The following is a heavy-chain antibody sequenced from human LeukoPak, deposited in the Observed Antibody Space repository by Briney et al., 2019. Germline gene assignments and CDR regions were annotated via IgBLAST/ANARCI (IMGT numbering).Heavy chain of an antibody. CDR3: ARVRLYDTTGYSTSYYLDY. CDR2: THYSGTG. D-gene: IGHD3-22*01. V-gene: IGHV4-59*01. Sequence: PSETLSLTCAVSGGPIIASYWSWIRQPPGKGLEWIGYTHYSGTGNYNPSLKSRVTISIDTSKNRFSLRLTSVTAADTAVYYCARVRLYDTTGYSTSYYLDYWGQGALVTVSS. J-gene: IGHJ4*02. CDR1: GGPIIASY.